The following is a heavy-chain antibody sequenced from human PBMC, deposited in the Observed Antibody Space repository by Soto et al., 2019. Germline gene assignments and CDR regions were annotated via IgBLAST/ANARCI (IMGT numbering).Heavy chain of an antibody. CDR3: ARDRPYGSGSYYLDY. CDR1: GYTFTSYG. CDR2: ISAYNGNT. Sequence: ASVKVSCKASGYTFTSYGISWVRQAPGQGLEWMGWISAYNGNTNYAQKLQGRVTMTTDTSTSTAHMELRSLRSDDTAVYYCARDRPYGSGSYYLDYWGQGTLVTVYS. V-gene: IGHV1-18*04. D-gene: IGHD3-10*01. J-gene: IGHJ4*02.